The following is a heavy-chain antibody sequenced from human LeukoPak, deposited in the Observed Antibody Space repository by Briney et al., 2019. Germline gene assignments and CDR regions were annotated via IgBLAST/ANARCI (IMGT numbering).Heavy chain of an antibody. D-gene: IGHD2-21*02. CDR2: ISGSGGST. CDR1: GFTFSSYA. CDR3: AKDRDGVVTAILIY. Sequence: GGSLRLSCAASGFTFSSYAMSWVRQAPGKGLEWVSAISGSGGSTYYADSVKGRFTISRDNSKNTLYLQMNSLRAEDTAVYYCAKDRDGVVTAILIYWGQGTLVTVPS. J-gene: IGHJ4*02. V-gene: IGHV3-23*01.